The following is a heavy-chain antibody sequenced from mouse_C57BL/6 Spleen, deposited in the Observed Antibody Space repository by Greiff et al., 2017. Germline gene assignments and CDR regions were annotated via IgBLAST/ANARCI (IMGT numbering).Heavy chain of an antibody. J-gene: IGHJ2*01. V-gene: IGHV1-53*01. Sequence: QVQLKQPGTELVKPGASVKLSCKASGYTFTSYWMHWVKQRPGQGLEWIGNINPSNGGTNYNEKFKSKATLTVDKSSSTAYMQLSSLTSEDSAVYYCARESIIYDGYYGFDYWGQGTTLTVSS. CDR1: GYTFTSYW. D-gene: IGHD2-3*01. CDR3: ARESIIYDGYYGFDY. CDR2: INPSNGGT.